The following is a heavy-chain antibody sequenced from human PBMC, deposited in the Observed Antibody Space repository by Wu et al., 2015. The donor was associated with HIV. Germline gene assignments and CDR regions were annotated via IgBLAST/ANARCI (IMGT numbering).Heavy chain of an antibody. D-gene: IGHD6-13*01. Sequence: QVQLVQSGAEVKKPGASVKVSCKASGYTFTGYYMHWVRQAPGQGLEWMGWINPNSGGTNYAQKFQGRVTMTRDTSISTAYMELSRLRSDDTAVYYCARDVYSSSWYRSNAFDIWGQGTMVTVSS. J-gene: IGHJ3*02. CDR3: ARDVYSSSWYRSNAFDI. CDR2: INPNSGGT. V-gene: IGHV1-2*02. CDR1: GYTFTGYY.